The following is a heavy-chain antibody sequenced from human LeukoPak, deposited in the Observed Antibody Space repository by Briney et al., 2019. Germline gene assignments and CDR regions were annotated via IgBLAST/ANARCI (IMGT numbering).Heavy chain of an antibody. CDR1: GFTFSDYY. CDR3: VRDWRSSGCFDY. CDR2: ISSSSTYT. Sequence: PGGSLRLSCAASGFTFSDYYMSWIRQPPGKGLEWVSYISSSSTYTNYSDSVKGRFTISRDNAKNSLYLQMNSLRAEDKAVYYCVRDWRSSGCFDYWGQGTLVTVSS. D-gene: IGHD6-19*01. J-gene: IGHJ4*02. V-gene: IGHV3-11*05.